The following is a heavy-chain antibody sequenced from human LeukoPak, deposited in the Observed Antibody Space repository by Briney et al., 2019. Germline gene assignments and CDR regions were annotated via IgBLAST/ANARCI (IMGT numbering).Heavy chain of an antibody. J-gene: IGHJ4*02. CDR1: GFTFSSYA. V-gene: IGHV3-30*01. CDR3: ATGITTTTFSYFDY. CDR2: ISYDGSNK. Sequence: GGSLRLSCAASGFTFSSYAVDWVRQAPGKGLEWVAVISYDGSNKFYADSVKGRFAISRDNSRNTLYLQMNSLGAEDTAVYYCATGITTTTFSYFDYWGLGALVTVSS. D-gene: IGHD1-7*01.